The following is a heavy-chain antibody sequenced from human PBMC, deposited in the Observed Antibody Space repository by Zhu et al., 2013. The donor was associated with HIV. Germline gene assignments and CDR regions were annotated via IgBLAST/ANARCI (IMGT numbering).Heavy chain of an antibody. J-gene: IGHJ4*02. V-gene: IGHV4-61*01. Sequence: QVQLQESGPGLVKPSETLSLTCTVSGGSVSSGSYYWSWIRQPPGKGLEWIGYIYHSGSTNYNPSLKSRVTISVDKSKNQFSLKLSSVTAADTAVYYCAGTYYYDSSAKTYFDYWGQGTLVTVSS. CDR2: IYHSGST. D-gene: IGHD3-22*01. CDR3: AGTYYYDSSAKTYFDY. CDR1: GGSVSSGSYY.